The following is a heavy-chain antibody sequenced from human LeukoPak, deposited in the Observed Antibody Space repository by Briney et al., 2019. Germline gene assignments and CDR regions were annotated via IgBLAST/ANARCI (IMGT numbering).Heavy chain of an antibody. Sequence: SETLSLTCTVSGGSISSYYWSWIRQPPGKGLEWIGYIYYSGSTNYRPSLKSRVTISVDTPKNQFSLKLSSVTAADTAVYYCARGGYYGLGSDFRFDPWGQGTLVTVSS. CDR2: IYYSGST. J-gene: IGHJ5*02. D-gene: IGHD3-10*01. V-gene: IGHV4-59*01. CDR1: GGSISSYY. CDR3: ARGGYYGLGSDFRFDP.